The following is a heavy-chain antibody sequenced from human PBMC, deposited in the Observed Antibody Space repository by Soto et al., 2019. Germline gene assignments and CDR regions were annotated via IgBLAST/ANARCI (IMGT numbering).Heavy chain of an antibody. V-gene: IGHV1-18*01. CDR1: GYTFTSHG. CDR3: ARMVRGSNIDYYHYLDV. J-gene: IGHJ6*03. D-gene: IGHD3-10*01. CDR2: ISAYNGDT. Sequence: QVQLVQSGAVMKKPGASVKVSCKASGYTFTSHGLSWVRQAPGQGLEWMGWISAYNGDTNYAQKYQGRVTVTTDTTTSTGYMELRSLRSEDAAVYYCARMVRGSNIDYYHYLDVWGEGTTVTVSS.